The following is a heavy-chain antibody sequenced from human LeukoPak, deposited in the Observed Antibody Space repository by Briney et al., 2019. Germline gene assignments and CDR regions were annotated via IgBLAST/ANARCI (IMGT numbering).Heavy chain of an antibody. D-gene: IGHD3-22*01. CDR2: ISYDGSNK. CDR3: AILATYYYDSSGYVDYFDY. J-gene: IGHJ4*02. Sequence: GRSLRLSCAASGLIFSRDGMHWVRQAPGKGLEWVAVISYDGSNKYYADSVKGRFTISRDNSKNTLYLQMNSLRAEDTAVYYCAILATYYYDSSGYVDYFDYWGQGTLVTVSS. CDR1: GLIFSRDG. V-gene: IGHV3-30*03.